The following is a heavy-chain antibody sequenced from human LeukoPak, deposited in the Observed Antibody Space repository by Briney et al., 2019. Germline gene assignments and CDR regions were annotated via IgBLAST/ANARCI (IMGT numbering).Heavy chain of an antibody. CDR3: ATGFFDSDYSFLGFEY. V-gene: IGHV1-8*01. CDR1: GYTFTTYD. CDR2: MNPNSGDT. D-gene: IGHD5-12*01. J-gene: IGHJ4*02. Sequence: ASVKVSCKASGYTFTTYDIHWVRQATGQGLEWMGWMNPNSGDTAYAQRFQGRVSMTRSTSTNTAYMELSSLTSEDTAVYYCATGFFDSDYSFLGFEYWGLGSLVTVSS.